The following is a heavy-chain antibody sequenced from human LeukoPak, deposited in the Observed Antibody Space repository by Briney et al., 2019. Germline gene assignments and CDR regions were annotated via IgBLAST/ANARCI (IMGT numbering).Heavy chain of an antibody. Sequence: GASVKVSCRTSGYIFTAYFINWVRQAPGQGLEWMGRINPKTGDTMYSQKLQGRVSMTRNTSISSGYMELTRLRPDDTAVYYCTELGVGNWGQGTLISVSS. CDR3: TELGVGN. V-gene: IGHV1-2*06. D-gene: IGHD3-10*01. CDR1: GYIFTAYF. CDR2: INPKTGDT. J-gene: IGHJ4*02.